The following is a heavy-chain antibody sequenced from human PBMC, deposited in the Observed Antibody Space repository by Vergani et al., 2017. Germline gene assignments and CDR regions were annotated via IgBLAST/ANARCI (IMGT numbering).Heavy chain of an antibody. CDR3: ARPRFTPYCSGRSCHAEYFQH. D-gene: IGHD2-15*01. J-gene: IGHJ1*01. CDR1: GGTFSSYA. CDR2: IIPIFGTA. Sequence: QVQLVQSGAEVKKPGSSVKVSCKASGGTFSSYAISWVRQAPGQGLEWMGRIIPIFGTANYAQKFQGSVTITADESTSTAYMELSSLRSEDTAVYYCARPRFTPYCSGRSCHAEYFQHWGQGTLVTVSS. V-gene: IGHV1-69*13.